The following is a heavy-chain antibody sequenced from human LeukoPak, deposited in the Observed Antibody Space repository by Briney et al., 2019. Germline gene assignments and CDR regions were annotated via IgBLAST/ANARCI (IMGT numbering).Heavy chain of an antibody. CDR3: ARGNRNIVVVPAADNWFDP. CDR2: IDHSGST. Sequence: SSETLSLTCAVYGGSFSGYYWSWFRQPPGKGLEYIGEIDHSGSTNYNPSHKSRVTISVDTSKNQFSLKLSSVTAADTAVYYCARGNRNIVVVPAADNWFDPWGQGTLVTVSS. CDR1: GGSFSGYY. V-gene: IGHV4-34*01. D-gene: IGHD2-2*01. J-gene: IGHJ5*02.